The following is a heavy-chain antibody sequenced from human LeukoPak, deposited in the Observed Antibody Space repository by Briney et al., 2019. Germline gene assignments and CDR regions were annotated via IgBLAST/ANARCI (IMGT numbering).Heavy chain of an antibody. Sequence: ASVKVSCKASGGTFSSYAISWVRQAPGQRLEWMGWINAGNGNTKYSQKFQGRVTITRDTSASTAYMELSSLRSEDTAVYYCARGIAAAGRGWFDPWGQGTLVTVSS. CDR3: ARGIAAAGRGWFDP. V-gene: IGHV1-3*01. J-gene: IGHJ5*02. CDR1: GGTFSSYA. CDR2: INAGNGNT. D-gene: IGHD6-13*01.